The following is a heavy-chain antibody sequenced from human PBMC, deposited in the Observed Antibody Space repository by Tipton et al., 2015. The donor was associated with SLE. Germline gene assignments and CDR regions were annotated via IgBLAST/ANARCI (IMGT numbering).Heavy chain of an antibody. J-gene: IGHJ4*02. Sequence: GLVKPSETLSLTCAVYGGSFSGYYWSWIRQPPGKGLEWIGEINHSGSTNYNPSLKSRVTISVDTSKNQFSLKLSSVTAADTAVYYCARPSIAAAGFDYWGQGTLVTVSS. CDR2: INHSGST. D-gene: IGHD6-13*01. CDR3: ARPSIAAAGFDY. CDR1: GGSFSGYY. V-gene: IGHV4-34*01.